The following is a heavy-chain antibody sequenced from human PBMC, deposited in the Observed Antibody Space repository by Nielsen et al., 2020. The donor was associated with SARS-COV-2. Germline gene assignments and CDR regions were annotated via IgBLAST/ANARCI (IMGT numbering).Heavy chain of an antibody. CDR3: ARDGTYSGYGYDAFDI. Sequence: GGSLRLSCAASGFTFSSYSMSWVRQAPGKGLEWVAVIWYDGSNKYYADSVKGRFTISRDNSKNTLYLQMNSLRAEDTAVYYCARDGTYSGYGYDAFDIWGQGTMVTVSS. J-gene: IGHJ3*02. CDR1: GFTFSSYS. CDR2: IWYDGSNK. V-gene: IGHV3-33*08. D-gene: IGHD5-12*01.